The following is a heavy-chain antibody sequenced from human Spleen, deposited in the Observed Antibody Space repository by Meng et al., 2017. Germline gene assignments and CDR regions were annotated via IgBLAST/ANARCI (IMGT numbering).Heavy chain of an antibody. V-gene: IGHV4-34*01. CDR3: ARDLTGYGAFDI. CDR2: INHSGST. J-gene: IGHJ3*02. Sequence: SETLSLTCAVYGGSFSGYYWSWIRQPPGKGLEWIGEINHSGSTNYNPSLESRATISVDTSQNNLSLKLSSVTAADTAVYYCARDLTGYGAFDIWGPGTMVTVSS. D-gene: IGHD3-9*01. CDR1: GGSFSGYY.